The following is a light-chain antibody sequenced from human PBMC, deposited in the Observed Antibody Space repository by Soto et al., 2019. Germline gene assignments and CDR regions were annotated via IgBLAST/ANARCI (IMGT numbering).Light chain of an antibody. Sequence: EIVLTQSPGTLSLSPGERATLSCRASQSVSSSYLAWYQQKPGQAPRLLIYGASSRATGIPDRFSGSGSGTHFTLTIXXLEPDDFALYYCQQYGSSPAFGGGTKVEIK. V-gene: IGKV3-20*01. CDR2: GAS. J-gene: IGKJ4*01. CDR1: QSVSSSY. CDR3: QQYGSSPA.